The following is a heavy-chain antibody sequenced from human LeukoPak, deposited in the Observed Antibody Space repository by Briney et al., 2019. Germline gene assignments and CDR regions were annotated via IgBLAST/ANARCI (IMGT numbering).Heavy chain of an antibody. V-gene: IGHV3-23*01. Sequence: PGGSLRLSCAASGFTFSINAMRWVRQAPGKGLQWVSSITSSGDGTYYADSVKGRFTISRDNSENMLYLQMNSLRVEDTAVYFCAKDRPNYYGSNGHYYRRDGDYWGQGTLVTVSS. J-gene: IGHJ4*02. CDR2: ITSSGDGT. CDR1: GFTFSINA. D-gene: IGHD3-22*01. CDR3: AKDRPNYYGSNGHYYRRDGDY.